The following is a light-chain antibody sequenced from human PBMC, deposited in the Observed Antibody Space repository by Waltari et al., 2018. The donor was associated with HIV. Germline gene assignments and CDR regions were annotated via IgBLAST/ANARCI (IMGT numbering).Light chain of an antibody. CDR2: EFT. CDR1: NGDNSDYNF. V-gene: IGLV2-8*01. Sequence: QSALTQFPSASASPGQSVNISCTGSNGDNSDYNFVSWYQPHSDTPPKLIIFEFTKRPSGVPDRFSGSKSGNTASLFVSGLQPEDEATYFCSSFAGTHKLFGGGTKLTVL. CDR3: SSFAGTHKL. J-gene: IGLJ2*01.